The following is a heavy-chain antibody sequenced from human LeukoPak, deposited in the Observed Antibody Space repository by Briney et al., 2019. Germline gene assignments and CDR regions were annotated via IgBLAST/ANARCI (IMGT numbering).Heavy chain of an antibody. V-gene: IGHV1-69*13. CDR2: IIPIFGTA. Sequence: SVKVSCKASGGTFSSYAISWVRQAPGQGLEWMGGIIPIFGTANYAQKFQGRVTITADESTSTAYMELSSLRSEDTAVYYCASHKSLYYYYMDVWGKGATVTISS. CDR3: ASHKSLYYYYMDV. CDR1: GGTFSSYA. J-gene: IGHJ6*03.